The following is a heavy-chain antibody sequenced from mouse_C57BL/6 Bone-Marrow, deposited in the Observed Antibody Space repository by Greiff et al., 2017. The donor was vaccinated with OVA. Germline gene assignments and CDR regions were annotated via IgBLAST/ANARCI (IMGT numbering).Heavy chain of an antibody. J-gene: IGHJ2*01. Sequence: QVQLQQSGAELVRPGASVTLSCKASGYTFTDYEMRWVKQTPVHGLEWIGAIDPETGGTAYNQKFKGKAILTADKSSSTAYMELRSLTSEDSAVYYCTRNSNYVSLYYFDYWGQGTTLTVSS. CDR3: TRNSNYVSLYYFDY. D-gene: IGHD2-5*01. CDR1: GYTFTDYE. V-gene: IGHV1-15*01. CDR2: IDPETGGT.